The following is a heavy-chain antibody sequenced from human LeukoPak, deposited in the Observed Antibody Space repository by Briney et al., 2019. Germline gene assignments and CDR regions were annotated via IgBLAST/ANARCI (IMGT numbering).Heavy chain of an antibody. J-gene: IGHJ3*02. CDR2: IIPIFGTA. CDR3: ARAGWQPPEAFDI. Sequence: SVKVSXKASGGTFSSYAISWVRQAPGQGLEWMGGIIPIFGTANYAQKFQGRVTITADESTSTAYMELSSLRSEDTAVYYCARAGWQPPEAFDIWGQGTMVTVSS. CDR1: GGTFSSYA. D-gene: IGHD1-14*01. V-gene: IGHV1-69*01.